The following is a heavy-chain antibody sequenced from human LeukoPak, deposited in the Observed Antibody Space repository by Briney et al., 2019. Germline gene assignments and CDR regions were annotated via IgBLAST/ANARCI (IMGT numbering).Heavy chain of an antibody. CDR3: ARRMNSSGCCRDAFDI. D-gene: IGHD6-19*01. V-gene: IGHV1-69*06. J-gene: IGHJ3*02. CDR2: IIPIFGTA. CDR1: GGTFSSYA. Sequence: SVKVSCKASGGTFSSYAISWVRQAPGQGLEWMGRIIPIFGTANYAQKFQGSVTITADKATSTAYMELSSLRPEDTAVYYCARRMNSSGCCRDAFDIWGQGTMVTVSS.